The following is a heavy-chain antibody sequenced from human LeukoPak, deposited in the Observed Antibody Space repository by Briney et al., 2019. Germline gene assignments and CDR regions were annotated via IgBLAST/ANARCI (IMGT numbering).Heavy chain of an antibody. CDR2: INPNSGGT. D-gene: IGHD6-6*01. CDR1: GYTFTGYY. Sequence: ASVKVSCTASGYTFTGYYMHWVRQAPGQGLEWMGWINPNSGGTNYAQKFQGRVTMTRDTSISTAYMELSRLRSDDTAVYYCARDQVAARPEGWFDPWGQGTLVTVSS. V-gene: IGHV1-2*02. CDR3: ARDQVAARPEGWFDP. J-gene: IGHJ5*02.